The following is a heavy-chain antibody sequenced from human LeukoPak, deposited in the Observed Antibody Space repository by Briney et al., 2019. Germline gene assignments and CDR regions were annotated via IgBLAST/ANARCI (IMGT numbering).Heavy chain of an antibody. CDR1: GFTFSSRDW. CDR2: IEQDGSEK. V-gene: IGHV3-7*01. CDR3: ARDLAVAGVLDY. Sequence: GGSLRLSCVASGFTFSSRDWMTWVRQAPGKGLEWVANIEQDGSEKNYVDSVKGRFTISRDNAKNSVDLQMNSLRAEDTAVYYCARDLAVAGVLDYWGQGTLVTVSS. D-gene: IGHD6-19*01. J-gene: IGHJ4*02.